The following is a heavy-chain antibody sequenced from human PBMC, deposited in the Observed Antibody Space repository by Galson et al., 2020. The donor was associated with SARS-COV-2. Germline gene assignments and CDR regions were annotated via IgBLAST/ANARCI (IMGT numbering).Heavy chain of an antibody. V-gene: IGHV3-30*04. D-gene: IGHD2-2*01. CDR3: ARDLRDDILVVPAAPDY. Sequence: QLGESLKISCAASGFTFSSYAMHWVRQAPGKGLEWVAVISYDGSNKYYADSVKGRFTISRDNSKNTLYLQMNSLRAEDTAVYYCARDLRDDILVVPAAPDYWGQGTLVTVSS. J-gene: IGHJ4*02. CDR1: GFTFSSYA. CDR2: ISYDGSNK.